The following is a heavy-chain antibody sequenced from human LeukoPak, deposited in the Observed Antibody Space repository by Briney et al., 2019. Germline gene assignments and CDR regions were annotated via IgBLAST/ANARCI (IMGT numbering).Heavy chain of an antibody. CDR3: AKETYYDYVWGSYRYGYFDY. CDR1: GFSFDDYA. Sequence: GGSLRLSCAASGFSFDDYAMHWVSHAPGKGLEWVSLISWDGGSAYYTDSVKGRFTISRDNSKNSLYLQMNGLSAEDTALYYCAKETYYDYVWGSYRYGYFDYWGQGTLVTVSS. D-gene: IGHD3-16*02. CDR2: ISWDGGSA. V-gene: IGHV3-43D*03. J-gene: IGHJ4*02.